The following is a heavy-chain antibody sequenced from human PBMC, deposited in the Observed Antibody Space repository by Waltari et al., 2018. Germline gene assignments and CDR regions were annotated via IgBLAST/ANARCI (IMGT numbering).Heavy chain of an antibody. CDR3: AIKDGDLYYYYCMDV. CDR1: GGTFSSYA. V-gene: IGHV1-69*12. Sequence: QVQLVQSGAEVKKPGSSVKVSCKASGGTFSSYAISWVRKATGQGLEWMGGIIPSFVTANSAQKFKGSVTITAADSTSADYMELSSLRSEDTAVHYCAIKDGDLYYYYCMDVWGQATTVSVSS. CDR2: IIPSFVTA. D-gene: IGHD4-17*01. J-gene: IGHJ6*02.